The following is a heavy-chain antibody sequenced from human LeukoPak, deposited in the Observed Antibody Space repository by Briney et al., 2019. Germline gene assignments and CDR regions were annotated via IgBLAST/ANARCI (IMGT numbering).Heavy chain of an antibody. CDR1: GYTFTNFY. D-gene: IGHD3-10*01. Sequence: GASVKLSCKAPGYTFTNFYVHWVRQAPGQGLEWMGLIHPSDGDTKYAQEFQDRVTMTRDTSTSTVYMELSSLRFEDTAVYYCATYTQSGAQGISDYWGQGTLVTVSS. CDR2: IHPSDGDT. CDR3: ATYTQSGAQGISDY. J-gene: IGHJ4*02. V-gene: IGHV1-46*01.